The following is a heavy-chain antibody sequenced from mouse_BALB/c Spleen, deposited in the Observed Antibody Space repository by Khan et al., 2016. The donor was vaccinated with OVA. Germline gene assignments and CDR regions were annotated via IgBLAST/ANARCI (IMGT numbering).Heavy chain of an antibody. D-gene: IGHD2-4*01. V-gene: IGHV2-6-7*01. Sequence: VQLVESGPGLVAPSQSLSITCTVSGFSLTGYGVNWVRQPPGKGLEWLGMIWGDGSTDYNSALKSRLSISKENSKSQVFFKMNSLHTDDTARYYCAREIYYDYAYFYAMDYWGQGTSVTVSS. CDR1: GFSLTGYG. CDR2: IWGDGST. J-gene: IGHJ4*01. CDR3: AREIYYDYAYFYAMDY.